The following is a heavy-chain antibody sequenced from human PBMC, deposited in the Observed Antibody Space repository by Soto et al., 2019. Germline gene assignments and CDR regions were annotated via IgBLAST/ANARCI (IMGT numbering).Heavy chain of an antibody. J-gene: IGHJ5*02. D-gene: IGHD6-19*01. CDR2: IYYSGST. CDR3: ARHLHYRAVAGQNWFDP. Sequence: SETLSLTCTAPGGSISSYYWSWIRQPPGKGLEWIGYIYYSGSTNYNPSLKSRVTISVDTSKNQFSLKLSSVTAADTAVYYCARHLHYRAVAGQNWFDPWGQGTLVTVSS. CDR1: GGSISSYY. V-gene: IGHV4-59*08.